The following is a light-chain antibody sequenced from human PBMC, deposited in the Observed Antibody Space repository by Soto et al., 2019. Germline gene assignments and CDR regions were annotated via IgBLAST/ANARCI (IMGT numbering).Light chain of an antibody. CDR3: QQFDSSRVNS. Sequence: EIVLTQSPVTLSLSPGERATLSCRASQSVTSTYLAWYQQKPGQSPRLIIYGGSTRASGFPDRFSGGGSGTDFTLTISRLEPEDSAVYYCHCQQFDSSRVNSFGQGTKLEI. CDR1: QSVTSTY. J-gene: IGKJ2*03. CDR2: GGS. V-gene: IGKV3-20*01.